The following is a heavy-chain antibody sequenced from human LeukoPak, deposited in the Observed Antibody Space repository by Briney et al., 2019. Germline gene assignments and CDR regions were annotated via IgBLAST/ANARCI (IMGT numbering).Heavy chain of an antibody. D-gene: IGHD2-2*01. CDR1: GGSISSGDYY. CDR3: ARDCSSTSCYSSDY. J-gene: IGHJ4*02. CDR2: IYYSGST. Sequence: SETLSPTCTVSGGSISSGDYYWSWIRQPPGKGLEWIGYIYYSGSTYYNPSLKSRVTISVDTSKNQFSLKLSSVTAADTAVYYCARDCSSTSCYSSDYWGQGTLVTVSS. V-gene: IGHV4-30-4*01.